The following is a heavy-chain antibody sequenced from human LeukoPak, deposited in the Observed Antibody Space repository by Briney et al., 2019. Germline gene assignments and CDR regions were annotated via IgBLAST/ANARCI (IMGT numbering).Heavy chain of an antibody. Sequence: ASVNVSCKASGYTFTDYYLHWVRQAPGQGFEWMGWINPNSGDTNYAQKFQGRVTMTRGTSISTAHIEKSRLRSDDTAVYYCARANFLYCSSTTCLFDYWGQGTLVTVSS. V-gene: IGHV1-2*02. J-gene: IGHJ4*02. D-gene: IGHD2-2*01. CDR2: INPNSGDT. CDR3: ARANFLYCSSTTCLFDY. CDR1: GYTFTDYY.